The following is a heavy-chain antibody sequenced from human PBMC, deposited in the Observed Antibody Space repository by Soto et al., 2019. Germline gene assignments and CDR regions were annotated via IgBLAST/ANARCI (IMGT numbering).Heavy chain of an antibody. V-gene: IGHV1-3*01. J-gene: IGHJ4*02. CDR3: ARVDIVVVVAEFDY. CDR1: GYTFTSYA. Sequence: GASLKVSCKASGYTFTSYAMHWVRQAPGQRLEWMGWINAGNGNTKYSQKFQGRVTITRDTSASTAYMELSSLRSEDTAVYYCARVDIVVVVAEFDYWGQGTLVTVSS. D-gene: IGHD2-15*01. CDR2: INAGNGNT.